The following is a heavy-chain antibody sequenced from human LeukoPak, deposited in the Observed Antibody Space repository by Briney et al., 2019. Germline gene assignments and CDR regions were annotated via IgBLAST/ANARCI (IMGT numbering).Heavy chain of an antibody. CDR2: IYYSGST. D-gene: IGHD1-26*01. J-gene: IGHJ5*02. CDR3: ARDLVGATLSNWFDP. Sequence: SETLSLTCTVSGGSISSSSYYWGWIRQPPGKGLEWIGSIYYSGSTYYNPSLQSRVTISVDTSNNQFSLKLSSVTAADTAVYYCARDLVGATLSNWFDPWGQGTLVTVSS. CDR1: GGSISSSSYY. V-gene: IGHV4-39*02.